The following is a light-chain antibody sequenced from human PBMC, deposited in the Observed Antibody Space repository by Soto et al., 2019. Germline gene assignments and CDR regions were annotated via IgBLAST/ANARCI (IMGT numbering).Light chain of an antibody. CDR1: QSISSW. Sequence: DIQMTQSPSTLSASVGDRVTITCRASQSISSWLAWYQQKPGKAPKVLIYDASSLESGVPSRFSGSGSGTEFTLTISSLQPDDFATYYCQQYNSYPALTFGGGTKVEIK. V-gene: IGKV1-5*01. CDR3: QQYNSYPALT. CDR2: DAS. J-gene: IGKJ4*01.